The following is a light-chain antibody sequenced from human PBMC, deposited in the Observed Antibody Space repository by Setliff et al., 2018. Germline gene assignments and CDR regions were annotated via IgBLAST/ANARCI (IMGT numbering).Light chain of an antibody. Sequence: QSALTQPPSASGSPGQSVTITCTGSTSDIGLYMYVSWYQQHPDKAPKLIIFDVDKRPSGVSDRFSGSKSGNTASLTISGLHPDDEADYFCCSYAGNDRHVFGTGTKVTVL. CDR1: TSDIGLYMY. CDR3: CSYAGNDRHV. V-gene: IGLV2-8*01. J-gene: IGLJ1*01. CDR2: DVD.